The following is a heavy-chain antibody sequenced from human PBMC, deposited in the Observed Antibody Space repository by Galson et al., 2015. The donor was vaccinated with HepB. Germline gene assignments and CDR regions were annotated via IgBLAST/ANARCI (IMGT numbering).Heavy chain of an antibody. J-gene: IGHJ4*02. D-gene: IGHD6-13*01. Sequence: SLRLSCAASGFTFSSYGMHWVRQAPGKGLEWVAVIWYDGSNKYYADSVKGRFTISRDNSKNTLYLQMNSLRAEDTAVYYCARDKSSSWLFDYWGQGTLVTVSS. CDR3: ARDKSSSWLFDY. CDR1: GFTFSSYG. V-gene: IGHV3-33*01. CDR2: IWYDGSNK.